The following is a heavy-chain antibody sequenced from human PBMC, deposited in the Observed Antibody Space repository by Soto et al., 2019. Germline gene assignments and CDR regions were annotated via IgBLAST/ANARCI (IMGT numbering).Heavy chain of an antibody. Sequence: SETLSLTCTVSGGSISSYYWSWVRQPAGKGLEWIGRIYTSGSTNYNPSLKSRVTMSVDTSKNQFSLKLSSVTAADTAVYYCARDQYSSSWGSYYYYGMDVWGQGTTVTVSS. CDR2: IYTSGST. CDR1: GGSISSYY. V-gene: IGHV4-4*07. J-gene: IGHJ6*02. D-gene: IGHD6-13*01. CDR3: ARDQYSSSWGSYYYYGMDV.